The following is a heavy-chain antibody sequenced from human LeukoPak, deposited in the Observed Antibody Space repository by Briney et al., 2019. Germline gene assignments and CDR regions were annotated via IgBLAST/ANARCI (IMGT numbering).Heavy chain of an antibody. CDR3: ARGCSDGVWYRDY. CDR1: GFSFSSYS. J-gene: IGHJ4*02. CDR2: ITSSSSHI. V-gene: IGHV3-21*01. Sequence: PGGSLRLSCAASGFSFSSYSMNWVRQAPGKGLEWVSTITSSSSHIYHAESVKGRFTISRDNAKNSQDLQMNSLRAEDTAVYYCARGCSDGVWYRDYWGQGTPVTVSS. D-gene: IGHD2-8*01.